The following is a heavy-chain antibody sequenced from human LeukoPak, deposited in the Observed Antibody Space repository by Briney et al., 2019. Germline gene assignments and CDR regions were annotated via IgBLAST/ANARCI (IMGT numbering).Heavy chain of an antibody. CDR3: ARDLKIAAVTWGFDP. J-gene: IGHJ5*02. CDR2: INPNSGGT. D-gene: IGHD1-26*01. Sequence: ASVKVSCKASGYTFTGYYMHWVRQAPGQGLEWMGWINPNSGGTNCAQKFQGRVTMTRDTSISTAYMELSRLRSDDTAVYYCARDLKIAAVTWGFDPWGQGTLVTVSS. V-gene: IGHV1-2*02. CDR1: GYTFTGYY.